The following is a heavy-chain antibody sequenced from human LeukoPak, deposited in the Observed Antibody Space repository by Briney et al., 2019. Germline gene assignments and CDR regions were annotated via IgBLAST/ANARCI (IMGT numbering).Heavy chain of an antibody. V-gene: IGHV3-74*01. CDR3: VRDMGYYDKV. CDR1: GLTFSTYW. J-gene: IGHJ4*02. D-gene: IGHD3-22*01. CDR2: INSDGGST. Sequence: PGGSLRLSCAASGLTFSTYWMHWVRQAPGKGLVWVSRINSDGGSTNYADSVKGRFTISRDNAKNTLYLQMNSLRAEDTAVYYCVRDMGYYDKVWGQGTLVTVSS.